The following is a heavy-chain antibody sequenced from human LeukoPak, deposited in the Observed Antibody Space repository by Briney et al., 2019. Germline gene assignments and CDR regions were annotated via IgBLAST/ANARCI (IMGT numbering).Heavy chain of an antibody. J-gene: IGHJ4*02. CDR1: GFTFSSYA. D-gene: IGHD3-22*01. CDR2: ISYDGSNK. V-gene: IGHV3-30-3*01. CDR3: AKGLHYYDSSGYSFDY. Sequence: GGSLRLSCAASGFTFSSYAMHWVRQAPGKGLEWVAVISYDGSNKYYADSVKGRFTISRDNSKNTLYLQMNSLRAEDTAVYYCAKGLHYYDSSGYSFDYWGQGTLVTVSS.